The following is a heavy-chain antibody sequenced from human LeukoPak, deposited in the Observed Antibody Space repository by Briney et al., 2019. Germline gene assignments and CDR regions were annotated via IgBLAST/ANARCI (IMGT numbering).Heavy chain of an antibody. V-gene: IGHV1-24*01. D-gene: IGHD1-26*01. CDR1: GYTLTELS. Sequence: ASVKVSCKVSGYTLTELSMHWVRQAPGKGLERMGGFDPEDGETIYAQKFQGRVTMTEDTSTDTAYMELSSLRPEDTAVYYCATDLPKELVGAPPRVYYYYYGMDVWGQGTTVTVSS. CDR3: ATDLPKELVGAPPRVYYYYYGMDV. CDR2: FDPEDGET. J-gene: IGHJ6*02.